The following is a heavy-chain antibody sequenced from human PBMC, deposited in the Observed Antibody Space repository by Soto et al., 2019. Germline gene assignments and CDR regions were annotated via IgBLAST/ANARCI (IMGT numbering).Heavy chain of an antibody. CDR2: IYYSGST. CDR1: GGSISSSSYY. J-gene: IGHJ4*02. D-gene: IGHD3-9*01. Sequence: SETLSLTCTVSGGSISSSSYYWGWIRQPPGKGLEWIGSIYYSGSTYYNPSLKSRVTISVDTSKNQFSLKLSSVTAADTAVYYCARSPSRYFDWFPPGGYFDYWGQGTLVTASS. V-gene: IGHV4-39*01. CDR3: ARSPSRYFDWFPPGGYFDY.